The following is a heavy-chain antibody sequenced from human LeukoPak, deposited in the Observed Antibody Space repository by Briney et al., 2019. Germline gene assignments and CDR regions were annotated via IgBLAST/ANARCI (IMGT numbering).Heavy chain of an antibody. CDR1: GFTFTSYG. CDR2: ISDDGKKK. Sequence: GGSLRLSCAASGFTFTSYGMHWVRQAPGKGLEWVALISDDGKKKVYADPVKGRFTISRDNSKKTLYLQMNSLSPEDTADYYCAKILRESMDWLDLWGQGTRVTVSS. J-gene: IGHJ5*02. CDR3: AKILRESMDWLDL. D-gene: IGHD6-6*01. V-gene: IGHV3-30*18.